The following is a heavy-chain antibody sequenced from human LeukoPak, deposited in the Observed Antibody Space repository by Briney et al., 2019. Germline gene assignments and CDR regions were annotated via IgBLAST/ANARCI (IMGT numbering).Heavy chain of an antibody. J-gene: IGHJ4*02. CDR3: ANGGRGYSYGSLDY. CDR1: GFTFSSYG. Sequence: GGSLRLSCAASGFTFSSYGMHWVRQAPGKGLEWVAGISYDGSNKYYADSVKGRFTISRDNSKNTLYLEMNSLRAEDTAVSYCANGGRGYSYGSLDYWGQGTLVTVSS. V-gene: IGHV3-30*18. CDR2: ISYDGSNK. D-gene: IGHD5-18*01.